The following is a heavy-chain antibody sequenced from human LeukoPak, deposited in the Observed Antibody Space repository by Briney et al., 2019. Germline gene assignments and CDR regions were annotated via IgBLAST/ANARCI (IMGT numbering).Heavy chain of an antibody. CDR3: ARGLGYNNRGTVSY. D-gene: IGHD5-24*01. Sequence: PSETLSLTCGVYGGSFSGYYWSWIRQPPGKGLEWIGEINHSGSTNYNPSLKSRVTISVDTSKNQFSLKLSSVTAADTAVYYCARGLGYNNRGTVSYRGQGTLVTVSS. CDR2: INHSGST. CDR1: GGSFSGYY. V-gene: IGHV4-34*01. J-gene: IGHJ4*02.